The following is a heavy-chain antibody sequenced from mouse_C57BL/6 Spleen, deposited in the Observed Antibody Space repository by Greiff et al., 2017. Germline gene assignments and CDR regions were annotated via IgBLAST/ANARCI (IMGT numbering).Heavy chain of an antibody. J-gene: IGHJ2*02. V-gene: IGHV1-54*01. CDR2: LNPGSGGP. CDR3: ASRTTDSYRNSFNT. D-gene: IGHD2-12*01. Sequence: QVQLKESGAELVRPGTSVKVSCKASGYAFTNYMLEWVKQRPGQGLEWIGVLNPGSGGPNYNEKFKGKATLTADKSSSTAYMQLSILTSAYSSVYFSASRTTDSYRNSFNTWVQVPSLAVSS. CDR1: GYAFTNYM.